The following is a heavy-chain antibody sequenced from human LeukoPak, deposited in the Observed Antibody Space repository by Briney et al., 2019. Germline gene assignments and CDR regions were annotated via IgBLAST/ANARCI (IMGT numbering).Heavy chain of an antibody. D-gene: IGHD3-10*01. CDR2: IYYSGST. Sequence: SETLSLTSTVSGGSISSYYWSWIRQPPGKGLEWIGYIYYSGSTNYNPSLKSRVTISVDTSKNQFSLKLSSVTAADTAVYYCARDQYYYGSGSGMDVWGKGTTVTISS. CDR3: ARDQYYYGSGSGMDV. CDR1: GGSISSYY. V-gene: IGHV4-59*01. J-gene: IGHJ6*04.